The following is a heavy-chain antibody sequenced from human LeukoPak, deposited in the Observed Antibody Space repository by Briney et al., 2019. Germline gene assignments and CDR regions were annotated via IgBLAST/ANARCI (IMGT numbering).Heavy chain of an antibody. D-gene: IGHD4-17*01. J-gene: IGHJ6*03. V-gene: IGHV1-2*02. CDR1: GYTFTSYG. Sequence: ASVKVSCKASGYTFTSYGISWVRQAPGQGLEWMGWINPNSGGTNYAQKFQGRVTMTRDTSISTAYMELSRLRSDDTAVYYCARGLLRHYYYMDVWGKGTTVAVSS. CDR2: INPNSGGT. CDR3: ARGLLRHYYYMDV.